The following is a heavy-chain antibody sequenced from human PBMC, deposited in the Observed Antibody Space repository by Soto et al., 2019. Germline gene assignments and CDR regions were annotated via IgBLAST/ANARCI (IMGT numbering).Heavy chain of an antibody. Sequence: QVHLMQSGPEVRRPGASVTVSCKASGDTFTHYFIHWVRRAPGQGLEWMGYINPKSGDTHYSQTFRGRVSMTRDTSTDTANMGLSSLKSDDTAVYFCARVPGHKNSRGDFWGQGTPITVSS. J-gene: IGHJ4*02. CDR3: ARVPGHKNSRGDF. V-gene: IGHV1-2*02. CDR1: GDTFTHYF. CDR2: INPKSGDT. D-gene: IGHD1-7*01.